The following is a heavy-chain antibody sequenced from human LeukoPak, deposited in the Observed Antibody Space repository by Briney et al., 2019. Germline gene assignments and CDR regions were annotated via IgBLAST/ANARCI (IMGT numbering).Heavy chain of an antibody. CDR3: ARGWVYKIDY. CDR1: VFTFSSYL. Sequence: PGGSLRLSCETAVFTFSSYLMHWVRRTPGKGLVWVSRISHDGIISYADSVKGRSTISRDNAKNTLTLQMNSLRVEDTAVYFCARGWVYKIDYWGRGTLVTVSS. CDR2: ISHDGII. V-gene: IGHV3-74*01. J-gene: IGHJ4*02. D-gene: IGHD5-24*01.